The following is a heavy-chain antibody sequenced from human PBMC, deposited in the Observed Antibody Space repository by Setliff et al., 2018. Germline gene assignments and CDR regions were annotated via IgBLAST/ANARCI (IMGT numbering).Heavy chain of an antibody. CDR2: IIPIFGTA. CDR1: GGTFSSYA. CDR3: ARDLYSSGWYGIDYYYYGMDV. D-gene: IGHD6-19*01. Sequence: SVKVSCKASGGTFSSYAISWVRQAPGQGLEWMGGIIPIFGTANYAQKFQGRVTITTDESTGTAYMELSSLRSDDTAVYYCARDLYSSGWYGIDYYYYGMDVWGQGTTVTVSS. J-gene: IGHJ6*02. V-gene: IGHV1-69*05.